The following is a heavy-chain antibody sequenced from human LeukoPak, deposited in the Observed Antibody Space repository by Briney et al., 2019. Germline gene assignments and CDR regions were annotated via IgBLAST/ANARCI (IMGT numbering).Heavy chain of an antibody. V-gene: IGHV3-21*01. CDR3: ARGSFDEARNYYYYMDV. CDR2: ISTSSSYI. CDR1: GFTFSSYS. Sequence: PGGSLRLSCAASGFTFSSYSMNWVRQAPGKGLEWVSFISTSSSYIHYADSVKGRFTISRDNAKNSLYLQMNSLRAEDTAVYYCARGSFDEARNYYYYMDVWGKGTTVTISS. D-gene: IGHD3-9*01. J-gene: IGHJ6*03.